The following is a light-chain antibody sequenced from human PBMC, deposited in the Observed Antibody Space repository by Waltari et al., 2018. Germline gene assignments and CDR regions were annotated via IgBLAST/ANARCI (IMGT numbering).Light chain of an antibody. Sequence: DVQMTQSPSSLSASAGDTVPLTCRATQPIDKYLNWYQHEPGRAPTLLIYAATRLQNGIPSRFRGRGSGTEFTLTITVLLPEDSATYYCQQSFTTPALSFGAGTKVEIK. CDR3: QQSFTTPALS. CDR1: QPIDKY. J-gene: IGKJ4*01. CDR2: AAT. V-gene: IGKV1-39*01.